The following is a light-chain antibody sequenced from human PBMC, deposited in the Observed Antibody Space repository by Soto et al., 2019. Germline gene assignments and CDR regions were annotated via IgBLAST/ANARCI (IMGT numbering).Light chain of an antibody. J-gene: IGKJ5*01. CDR3: QQSYSAPRT. CDR2: GAS. V-gene: IGKV1-39*01. CDR1: QTIRSA. Sequence: DIQMTQSPSSLPASVGDRVTITCRASQTIRSALNWYQQRPGKAPKLLIYGASSLHSGVPSRFSGSGSGTDFTLTISSLHPEDFATYYCQQSYSAPRTFGQGTRLEFK.